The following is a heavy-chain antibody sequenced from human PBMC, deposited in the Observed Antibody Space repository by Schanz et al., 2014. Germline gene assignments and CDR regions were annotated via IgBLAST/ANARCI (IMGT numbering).Heavy chain of an antibody. CDR1: GFIFRSFG. Sequence: VQLVESGGGVVQPGKSLRLSCATSGFIFRSFGIHWVPQAPGKGLEWVGVIWSDGTNEYYADSVKGRFTISGDSSKYTVYLQMNSLRADDTAVYYCAKGPYYYYYMDVWGNGTTXTVSS. V-gene: IGHV3-33*06. CDR3: AKGPYYYYYMDV. CDR2: IWSDGTNE. J-gene: IGHJ6*03.